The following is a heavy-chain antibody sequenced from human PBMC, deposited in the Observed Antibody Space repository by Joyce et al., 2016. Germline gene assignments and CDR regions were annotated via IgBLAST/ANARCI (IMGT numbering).Heavy chain of an antibody. CDR3: ARTVAPRPGDFYFDY. V-gene: IGHV4-61*01. D-gene: IGHD6-6*01. CDR2: VYYNGNT. CDR1: GGSVRSSNYF. J-gene: IGHJ4*02. Sequence: QVQLHESGPGLVKPSETLSLSCTVSGGSVRSSNYFWSWIRQPPGEGLEFIGYVYYNGNTNYNPSLKSRVTISVDTSKNQFSLKINSVTAADTAVYYCARTVAPRPGDFYFDYWGQGTLAAVSS.